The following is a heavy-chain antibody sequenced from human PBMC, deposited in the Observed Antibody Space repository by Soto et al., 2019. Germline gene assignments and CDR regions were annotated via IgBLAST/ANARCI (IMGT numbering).Heavy chain of an antibody. CDR2: MNPNSGNT. CDR3: ARAPTRGYCSSTSCRYKRYYFDY. Sequence: GASVKVSCKASGYTFTSYDINWVRQATGQGLEWMGWMNPNSGNTGYAQKFQGRVTMTRNTSISTAYMELSSLRSEDTSVYYCARAPTRGYCSSTSCRYKRYYFDYWGQGTLVTVSS. V-gene: IGHV1-8*01. D-gene: IGHD2-2*01. CDR1: GYTFTSYD. J-gene: IGHJ4*02.